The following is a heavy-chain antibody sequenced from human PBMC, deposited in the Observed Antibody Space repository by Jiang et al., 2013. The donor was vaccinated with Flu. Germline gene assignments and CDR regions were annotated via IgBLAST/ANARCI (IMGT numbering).Heavy chain of an antibody. Sequence: EYGPGLVKPSQTLSLTCVVSGGSMSTSGYSWTWIRQPPGKGLEWIGYIYHGGSTYYNPSLNSRVTMSVDSSKNQFSLNLTSVTAADTAVYYCARTRFRVAAHKSPNWIDPWGQGTLVTVSS. CDR2: IYHGGST. CDR1: GGSMSTSGYS. J-gene: IGHJ5*02. CDR3: ARTRFRVAAHKSPNWIDP. V-gene: IGHV4-30-2*01. D-gene: IGHD3-10*01.